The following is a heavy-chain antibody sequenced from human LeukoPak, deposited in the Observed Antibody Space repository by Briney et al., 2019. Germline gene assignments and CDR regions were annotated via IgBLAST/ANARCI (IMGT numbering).Heavy chain of an antibody. CDR2: VYYTGST. CDR1: GGSISSTLYH. Sequence: PSETLSLTCTVSGGSISSTLYHWGWIRQPPGKNLEWLGSVYYTGSTHNNPSLKSRVTISVDTSKNQFSLNLSSVTAADTAVYYCARQEIGLRSFDPWGQGTLVTVSS. J-gene: IGHJ5*02. CDR3: ARQEIGLRSFDP. D-gene: IGHD3/OR15-3a*01. V-gene: IGHV4-39*01.